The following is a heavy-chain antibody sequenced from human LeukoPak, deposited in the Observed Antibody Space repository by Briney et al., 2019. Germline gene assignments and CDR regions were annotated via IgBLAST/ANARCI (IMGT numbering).Heavy chain of an antibody. V-gene: IGHV4-34*01. CDR2: INHSRST. J-gene: IGHJ3*02. Sequence: PSETLSLTCAVYGGSFSGYYWSWIRQPPRQGLEWIGEINHSRSTNYNPSLKSRVTISVDTSKNQFSLKLSSVTAADTAVYYCARDPHPHAFDIWGQGTMVTVSS. CDR3: ARDPHPHAFDI. CDR1: GGSFSGYY.